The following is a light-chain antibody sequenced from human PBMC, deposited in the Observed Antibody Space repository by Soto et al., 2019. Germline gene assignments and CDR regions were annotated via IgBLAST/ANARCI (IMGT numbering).Light chain of an antibody. CDR2: GAS. CDR1: QSVSSD. Sequence: IVMTQSPATLSVSPGERATLSCRASQSVSSDLAWYHQKPGQAPRLLIYGASTRATGIPARFSGSGSGTEFTLTISSLQSEDFAVYYCQQYGSSPALTFGGGTKVDIK. J-gene: IGKJ4*01. V-gene: IGKV3-15*01. CDR3: QQYGSSPALT.